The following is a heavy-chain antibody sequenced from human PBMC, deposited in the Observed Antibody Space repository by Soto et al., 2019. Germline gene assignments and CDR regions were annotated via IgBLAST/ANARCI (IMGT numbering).Heavy chain of an antibody. Sequence: QVQLVQSGPEVRKPGASVKVSCKASGYIFSRYGISWVRQAPGQGLEWMAWISGYNGNTKFGERVQGRVNVTTDTSTSTAYMELRSLRSDDTAVDSCASEAAAERNYYGLDVWGQGTTVIVSS. V-gene: IGHV1-18*04. CDR2: ISGYNGNT. J-gene: IGHJ6*02. CDR3: ASEAAAERNYYGLDV. D-gene: IGHD6-13*01. CDR1: GYIFSRYG.